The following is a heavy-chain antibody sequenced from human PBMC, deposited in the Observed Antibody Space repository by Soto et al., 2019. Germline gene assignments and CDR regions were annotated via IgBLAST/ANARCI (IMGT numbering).Heavy chain of an antibody. CDR1: GFIFNEYG. D-gene: IGHD2-15*01. J-gene: IGHJ5*02. CDR3: ARWGCSGSNCNLNQRSFDL. CDR2: IWYDGSNK. V-gene: IGHV3-33*01. Sequence: GGSLRLSCAASGFIFNEYGMHWVSQAPGKGLEWVAVIWYDGSNKYYADSVKGRFTFSRDNSKNTMSLQMNSLRVEDTAIYYCARWGCSGSNCNLNQRSFDLWGQGTLVTVSS.